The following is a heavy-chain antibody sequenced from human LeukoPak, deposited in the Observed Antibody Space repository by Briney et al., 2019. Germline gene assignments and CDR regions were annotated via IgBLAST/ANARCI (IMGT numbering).Heavy chain of an antibody. CDR2: TFYRSKWNF. Sequence: SQTLSLTCAISGDSVSSNSAAWNWIRQSPSRGLEWLGRTFYRSKWNFDYVVSLKSRLTIIPDTSKNQFSLQLNSVTPEDTAIYYCARDVSSWDYYFDYWGQGTLVTVSS. J-gene: IGHJ4*02. CDR3: ARDVSSWDYYFDY. CDR1: GDSVSSNSAA. D-gene: IGHD6-13*01. V-gene: IGHV6-1*01.